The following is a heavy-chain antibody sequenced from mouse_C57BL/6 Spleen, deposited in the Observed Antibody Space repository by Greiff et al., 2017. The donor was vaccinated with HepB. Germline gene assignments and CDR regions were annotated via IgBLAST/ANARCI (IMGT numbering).Heavy chain of an antibody. J-gene: IGHJ1*03. CDR3: AREFYDGYYGYFDV. CDR1: GYTFTSYW. Sequence: QVQLKQPGAELVKPGASVKMSCKASGYTFTSYWITWVKQRPGQGLEWIGDIYPGSGSTNYNEKFKSKATLTVDTSSSTAYMQLSSLTSEDSAVYYCAREFYDGYYGYFDVWGTGTTVTVSS. D-gene: IGHD2-3*01. V-gene: IGHV1-55*01. CDR2: IYPGSGST.